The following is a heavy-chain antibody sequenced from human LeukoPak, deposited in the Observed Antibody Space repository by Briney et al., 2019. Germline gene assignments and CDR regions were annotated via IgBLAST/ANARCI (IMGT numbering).Heavy chain of an antibody. CDR1: GFTLGSYW. CDR3: VKDKHRDGYTYGVYDS. Sequence: GGSLRLSCAVSGFTLGSYWMHWVRQAPGQGLAWVSRVNTDGSSTTYAESVKGRFTISKDNAKNTLYLQMNGLRAEDTALYYCVKDKHRDGYTYGVYDSWGQGTLITVSS. CDR2: VNTDGSST. J-gene: IGHJ5*01. D-gene: IGHD5-12*01. V-gene: IGHV3-74*01.